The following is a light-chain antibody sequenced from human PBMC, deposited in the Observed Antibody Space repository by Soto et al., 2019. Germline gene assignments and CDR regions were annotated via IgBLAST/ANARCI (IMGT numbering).Light chain of an antibody. J-gene: IGLJ2*01. CDR2: SNN. CDR1: SSNIGTYT. Sequence: QPVLTQPPSASGTPGQRVTISCSGSSSNIGTYTVNWYQQVPGTAPKLLIYSNNQRPSEVPDRFSGSKSGTSASLAISGLQSEDEADYYCAAWDASLTGVIFGGGTKLTVL. CDR3: AAWDASLTGVI. V-gene: IGLV1-44*01.